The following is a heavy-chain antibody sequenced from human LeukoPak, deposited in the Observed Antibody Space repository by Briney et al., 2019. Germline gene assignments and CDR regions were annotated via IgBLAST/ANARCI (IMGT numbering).Heavy chain of an antibody. CDR1: GGSFSTYY. CDR3: ARLRRLRDGYNAFDI. J-gene: IGHJ3*02. V-gene: IGHV4-4*08. Sequence: SETLSLTCTVSGGSFSTYYWSWIRQPPGKRLEWIGYIYTTGSTNYNPSLESRVTISVDTPKKQFSLKLRSVTAADTAVYYCARLRRLRDGYNAFDIWGQGRMVTVSS. D-gene: IGHD5-24*01. CDR2: IYTTGST.